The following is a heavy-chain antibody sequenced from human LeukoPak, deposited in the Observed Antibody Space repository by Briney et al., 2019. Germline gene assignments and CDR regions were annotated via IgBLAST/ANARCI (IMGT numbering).Heavy chain of an antibody. Sequence: PGGSLRLSCAASGFTFSNYWMHWVRQAPGEGLVWVSRINTDGSSTNYADSVKGRFTISRDNAKNSLYLQMNSLRAEDTAVYYCARGGGVLAHWGQGTLVTVSS. J-gene: IGHJ5*02. CDR3: ARGGGVLAH. CDR2: INTDGSST. V-gene: IGHV3-74*01. D-gene: IGHD3-16*01. CDR1: GFTFSNYW.